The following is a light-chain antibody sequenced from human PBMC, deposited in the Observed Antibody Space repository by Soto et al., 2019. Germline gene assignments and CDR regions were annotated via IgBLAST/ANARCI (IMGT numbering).Light chain of an antibody. Sequence: EIVLTQSPGTLSLSPGERATLSCRAGQSVSSTYLDWYQQKPGQAPRLLIYGASSRATGIPERFSGSASGTDFTLTISKLEPEDFAVYYCRHYINSQWTFGQGTKVEIK. V-gene: IGKV3-20*01. J-gene: IGKJ1*01. CDR2: GAS. CDR1: QSVSSTY. CDR3: RHYINSQWT.